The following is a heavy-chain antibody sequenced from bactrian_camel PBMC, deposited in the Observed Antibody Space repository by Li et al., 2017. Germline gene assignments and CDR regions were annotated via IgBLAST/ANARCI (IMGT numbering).Heavy chain of an antibody. J-gene: IGHJ4*01. CDR3: TTRSRGACRWAEDMYDY. CDR2: IESDGST. D-gene: IGHD7*01. CDR1: GYTHRSYC. V-gene: IGHV3S9*01. Sequence: QLVESGGGSVQAGGSLRLSCAASGYTHRSYCMGWFRQIPDKEREGVAGIESDGSTSYADSVKGRFTISQDSSKNTVYLQMNSLKPEDTAMYYCTTRSRGACRWAEDMYDYWGQGTQVTVS.